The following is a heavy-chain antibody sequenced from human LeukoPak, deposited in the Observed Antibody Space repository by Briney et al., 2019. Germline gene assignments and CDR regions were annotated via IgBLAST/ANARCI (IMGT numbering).Heavy chain of an antibody. Sequence: PGGSLRLSCAASGFTFSSYAMSWVRQAPGKGLEWVSAISGSGGSTYYADSMKGRFTISRDNSKNTLYLQMNSLRAEDTAVYYCARGKAYCGGDCYVNDYWGQGTLVTVSS. CDR2: ISGSGGST. D-gene: IGHD2-21*02. CDR3: ARGKAYCGGDCYVNDY. J-gene: IGHJ4*02. CDR1: GFTFSSYA. V-gene: IGHV3-23*01.